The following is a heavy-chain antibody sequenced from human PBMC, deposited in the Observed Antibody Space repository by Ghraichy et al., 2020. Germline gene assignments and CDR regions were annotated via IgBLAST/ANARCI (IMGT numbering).Heavy chain of an antibody. Sequence: SETLSLTCTVSGGSISSSSYYWGWIRQPPGKGLEWIGSIYYSGSTYYNPSLKSRVTISVDTSKNQFSLKLSSVTAADTAVYYCASINSGMVRGVIIAQWGYWGQGTLVTVSS. CDR2: IYYSGST. CDR1: GGSISSSSYY. CDR3: ASINSGMVRGVIIAQWGY. V-gene: IGHV4-39*01. D-gene: IGHD3-10*01. J-gene: IGHJ4*02.